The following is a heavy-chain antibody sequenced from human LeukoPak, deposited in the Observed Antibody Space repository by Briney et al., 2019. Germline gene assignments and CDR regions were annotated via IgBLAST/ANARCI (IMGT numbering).Heavy chain of an antibody. CDR1: GFTVSSNY. Sequence: GGSLTLSCAASGFTVSSNYMSWVRQAPGKGLEWVSVIYSDGSTHYADSVKGRFTISRHNSKSTLYLQMNSLRAEDTAVYYCAREIGAYSGYEVHWGQGTLLTVSS. V-gene: IGHV3-53*04. J-gene: IGHJ4*02. CDR2: IYSDGST. CDR3: AREIGAYSGYEVH. D-gene: IGHD5-12*01.